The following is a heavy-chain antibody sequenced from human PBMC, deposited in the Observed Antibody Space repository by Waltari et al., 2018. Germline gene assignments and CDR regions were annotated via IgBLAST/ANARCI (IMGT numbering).Heavy chain of an antibody. CDR1: GFLSPDYW. D-gene: IGHD2-8*02. CDR3: ARDFVLGVPVVGFDS. V-gene: IGHV3-7*01. J-gene: IGHJ5*01. CDR2: IKKDGSEK. Sequence: EVQLVESGGGLVQPGGSLKRHCAASGFLSPDYWMGWVRQDPGKGREWVAKIKKDGSEKFYVDSVKGRFTISRDGTKNSLFLEMNSLRVEDTAVYYCARDFVLGVPVVGFDSWGQGTLVTVSS.